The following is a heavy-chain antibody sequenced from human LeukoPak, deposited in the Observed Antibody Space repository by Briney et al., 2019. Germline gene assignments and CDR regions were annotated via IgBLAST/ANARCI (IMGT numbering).Heavy chain of an antibody. CDR3: ASGSSRWYVIDY. Sequence: TPGGSLSLSCAASGFTFRSFTMNWVRQAPGKGLEWVSSISSSTRYIYYADSVKGRFTISRDNAKNSVFLQMNSLRIEDTAVYYCASGSSRWYVIDYWGQGTLVTVSS. CDR1: GFTFRSFT. CDR2: ISSSTRYI. D-gene: IGHD6-13*01. V-gene: IGHV3-21*01. J-gene: IGHJ4*02.